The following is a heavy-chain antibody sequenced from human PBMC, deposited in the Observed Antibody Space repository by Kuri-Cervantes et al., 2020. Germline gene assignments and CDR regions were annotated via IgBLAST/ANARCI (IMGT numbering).Heavy chain of an antibody. V-gene: IGHV3-15*04. CDR1: GITFSDAW. Sequence: GESLKISCAASGITFSDAWMNWVRQAPGKGLEWVGRIASKTDGGTTDYAAPVKGRFTISRDDSKNTLSLQMNSLKTEDTAVYYCTTARYGSIWYGALSYYWGQGTRVTVSS. J-gene: IGHJ4*02. D-gene: IGHD6-13*01. CDR3: TTARYGSIWYGALSYY. CDR2: IASKTDGGTT.